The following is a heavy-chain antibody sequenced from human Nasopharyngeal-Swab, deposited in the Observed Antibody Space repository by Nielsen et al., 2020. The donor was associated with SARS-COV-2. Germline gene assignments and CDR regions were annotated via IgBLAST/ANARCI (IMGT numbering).Heavy chain of an antibody. CDR1: GFTFSSYW. CDR2: IKQDGSEK. V-gene: IGHV3-7*01. Sequence: GGSLRLSCAASGFTFSSYWMSWVRQAPGKGLEWVANIKQDGSEKYYVDSVKGRFTISRDNAKNSLYLQMNSLRAEDTAVYYCAREVRGSYWPAFDIWGQGTMVTRLL. D-gene: IGHD1-26*01. CDR3: AREVRGSYWPAFDI. J-gene: IGHJ3*02.